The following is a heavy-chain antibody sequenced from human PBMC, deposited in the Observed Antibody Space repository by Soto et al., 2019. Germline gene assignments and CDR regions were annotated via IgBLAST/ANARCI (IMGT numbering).Heavy chain of an antibody. Sequence: QVQLQESGPGLVKPSETLSLTCTVSGGSISSYYWSWIRQPPGKGLEWIGYIYYSGSTNYNPSLKSRVTIAVLTSKNPFPLKLSSVPAADTAVYYCARGYSSSWSALDYWGQGTLVTVSS. V-gene: IGHV4-59*01. CDR3: ARGYSSSWSALDY. CDR1: GGSISSYY. J-gene: IGHJ4*02. CDR2: IYYSGST. D-gene: IGHD6-13*01.